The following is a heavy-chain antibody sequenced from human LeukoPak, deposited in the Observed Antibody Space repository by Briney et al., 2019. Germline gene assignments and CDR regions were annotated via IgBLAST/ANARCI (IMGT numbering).Heavy chain of an antibody. D-gene: IGHD6-19*01. Sequence: ASVKVSCKASGYTFSTYNIHWVRQAPGQGLEWMGIINPSGGSTSYAQKFQGRVTMTRDTSTSTVYMELRSLRSDDTAVYYCARESRSSGEDYWGQGTLVTVSS. J-gene: IGHJ4*02. V-gene: IGHV1-46*01. CDR3: ARESRSSGEDY. CDR1: GYTFSTYN. CDR2: INPSGGST.